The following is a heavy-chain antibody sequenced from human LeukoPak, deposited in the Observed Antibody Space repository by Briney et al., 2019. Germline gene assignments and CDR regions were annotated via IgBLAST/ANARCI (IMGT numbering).Heavy chain of an antibody. J-gene: IGHJ6*03. CDR3: AKSGIIQGYYFYYMDV. Sequence: GGSLRLSCAAPGFTFDDYAMHWGRQAPGKGLEWVSGISSKSDRIGYADSVKGRFTISRDNAKNSLYLQMNSLRAEDTALYYCAKSGIIQGYYFYYMDVWGKGTAVTISS. V-gene: IGHV3-9*01. CDR2: ISSKSDRI. CDR1: GFTFDDYA. D-gene: IGHD5-18*01.